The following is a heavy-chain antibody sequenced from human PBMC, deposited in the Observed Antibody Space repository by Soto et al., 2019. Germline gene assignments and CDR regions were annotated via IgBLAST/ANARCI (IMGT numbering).Heavy chain of an antibody. V-gene: IGHV1-46*01. D-gene: IGHD2-8*02. Sequence: ASVKVSCESSGYAFSAYHMHWVRQAPGQGLEWLGVINPSGDSTTYAQKFQGRFTVTRDTSTSTVSMELRDLKSEDTAVYYCARTGGLTSFDVWGQGTMVTVSS. CDR3: ARTGGLTSFDV. CDR1: GYAFSAYH. CDR2: INPSGDST. J-gene: IGHJ3*01.